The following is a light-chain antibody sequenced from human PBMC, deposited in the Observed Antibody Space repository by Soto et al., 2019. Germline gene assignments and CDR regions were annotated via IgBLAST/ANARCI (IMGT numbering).Light chain of an antibody. CDR1: QGISTY. Sequence: DIQVTQSTSAMSASVGDRVTITCLASQGISTYLAWFQQKPGKVPKLLINKASSLESGVPSRFSGSGSGTEFTLTISSLQPDDVATYCCQHFNSHPSTFGQGTKVDIK. V-gene: IGKV1-17*03. CDR3: QHFNSHPST. CDR2: KAS. J-gene: IGKJ1*01.